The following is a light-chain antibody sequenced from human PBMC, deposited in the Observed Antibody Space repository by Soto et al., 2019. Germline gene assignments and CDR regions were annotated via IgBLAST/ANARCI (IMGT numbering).Light chain of an antibody. CDR2: GAS. V-gene: IGKV3-20*01. CDR1: QRVSRSN. CDR3: HHYGTTLLP. J-gene: IGKJ4*01. Sequence: IVLTQSPGTLSLSPGERATLSCKSSQRVSRSNIGWYQQKPGQAPSLLIYGASKRTTGVPDGFSGSGSDTEFTLIISRLEPEDFEVYYCHHYGTTLLPFGGGTKVDIK.